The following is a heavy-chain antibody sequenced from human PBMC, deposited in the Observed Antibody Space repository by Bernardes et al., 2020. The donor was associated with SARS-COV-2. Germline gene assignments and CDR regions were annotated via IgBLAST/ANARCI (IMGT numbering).Heavy chain of an antibody. CDR1: GGSIRSVGYY. CDR2: IYYSGST. V-gene: IGHV4-31*03. CDR3: ARENEWELGFDY. D-gene: IGHD1-26*01. Sequence: SETLSLTCTVSGGSIRSVGYYWSWIRQHPGKGLEWIGYIYYSGSTYYNPSLKSRVTISVDTSKNQFSLKLSSVTAADTAVYYCARENEWELGFDYWGQGTLVTVSS. J-gene: IGHJ4*02.